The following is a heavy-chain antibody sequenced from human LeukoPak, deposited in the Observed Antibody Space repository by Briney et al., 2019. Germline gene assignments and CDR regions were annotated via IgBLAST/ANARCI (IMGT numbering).Heavy chain of an antibody. V-gene: IGHV1-2*06. J-gene: IGHJ4*02. Sequence: ASVKVSCKASGCTFTGYYMHWVRQAPGQGLEWMGRINPNSGGTNYAQKFQGRVTMTRDTSISTAYMELSRLRSDDTAVYYCARGNIVATIPFDYWGQGTLVTVSS. D-gene: IGHD5-12*01. CDR3: ARGNIVATIPFDY. CDR2: INPNSGGT. CDR1: GCTFTGYY.